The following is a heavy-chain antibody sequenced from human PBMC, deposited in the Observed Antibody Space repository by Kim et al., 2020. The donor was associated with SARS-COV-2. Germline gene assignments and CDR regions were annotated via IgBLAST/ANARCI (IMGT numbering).Heavy chain of an antibody. V-gene: IGHV3-48*02. CDR3: ANYGYYYGSGSYIY. Sequence: ADSVKGRFTISRDNAKNSLYLQMNSLRDEDTAVYYCANYGYYYGSGSYIYWGQGTLVTVSS. D-gene: IGHD3-10*01. J-gene: IGHJ4*02.